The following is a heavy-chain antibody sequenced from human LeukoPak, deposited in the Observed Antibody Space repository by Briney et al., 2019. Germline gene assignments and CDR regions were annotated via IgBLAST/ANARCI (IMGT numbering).Heavy chain of an antibody. Sequence: ASVKVSCKASGGTFSSYAMSWVRQAPGKGLEWVSAISGSGGSTYYADSVKGRFTISRDNSKNTLYLQMNSLRAEDTAVYYCATTPDWGQGTLVTVSS. CDR3: ATTPD. CDR2: ISGSGGST. J-gene: IGHJ4*02. V-gene: IGHV3-23*01. D-gene: IGHD2-15*01. CDR1: GGTFSSYA.